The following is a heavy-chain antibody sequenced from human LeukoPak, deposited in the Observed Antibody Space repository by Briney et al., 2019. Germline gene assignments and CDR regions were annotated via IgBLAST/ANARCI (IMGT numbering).Heavy chain of an antibody. J-gene: IGHJ5*02. V-gene: IGHV4-39*01. CDR3: AEANWFDP. CDR2: IYYSGST. CDR1: GGSISSSSYY. Sequence: SETLSLTCTVSGGSISSSSYYWGWIRQPPGKGLEWIGSIYYSGSTYYNPSLKSRVTISVDTSKNQFSLKLSSVTAADTAVYYCAEANWFDPWGQGTLVTVSS.